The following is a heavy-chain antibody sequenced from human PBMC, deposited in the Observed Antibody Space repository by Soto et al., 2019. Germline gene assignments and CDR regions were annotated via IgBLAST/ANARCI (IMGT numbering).Heavy chain of an antibody. V-gene: IGHV1-3*01. J-gene: IGHJ4*02. Sequence: ASVKVSCKASGYTFTSYAMHWVRQAPGQRLEWMGWINAGNSNTKYSQKFQGRVTITRDTSASTAYMELSSLRSEDTAVYYCASGFRGVPFDYWGQGTLVTVSS. D-gene: IGHD3-10*01. CDR1: GYTFTSYA. CDR3: ASGFRGVPFDY. CDR2: INAGNSNT.